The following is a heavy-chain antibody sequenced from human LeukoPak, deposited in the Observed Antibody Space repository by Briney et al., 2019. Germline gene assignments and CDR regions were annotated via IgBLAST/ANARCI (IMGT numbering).Heavy chain of an antibody. Sequence: SETLSLTCTVSGGSISSSNYYWGWIRQPPGKGLEWIGSIYYSGSTYYNPSLKSRVTISVDTSKNQFSLKLSSVTAADTAVYYCARLSTFGGVIAHDAFDIWGQGTMVTVSS. V-gene: IGHV4-39*01. CDR1: GGSISSSNYY. J-gene: IGHJ3*02. CDR3: ARLSTFGGVIAHDAFDI. CDR2: IYYSGST. D-gene: IGHD3-16*02.